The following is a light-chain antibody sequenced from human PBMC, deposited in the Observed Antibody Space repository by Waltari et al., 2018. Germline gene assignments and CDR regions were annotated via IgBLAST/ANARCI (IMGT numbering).Light chain of an antibody. CDR3: CSFTTRSTWV. CDR2: DFP. CDR1: SSDVGRYNY. Sequence: QSALTQPASVSGSPGQSITISCTGTSSDVGRYNYVSWYQQHPGKVPNLLIFDFPNRPSGVSHRFSGSKSGNTASLTISGLQAEDESDYYCCSFTTRSTWVFGGGTKLTVL. V-gene: IGLV2-14*01. J-gene: IGLJ3*02.